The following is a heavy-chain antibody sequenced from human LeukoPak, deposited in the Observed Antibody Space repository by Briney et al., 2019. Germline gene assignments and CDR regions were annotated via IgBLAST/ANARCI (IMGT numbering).Heavy chain of an antibody. CDR1: GFTFSSYSYG. CDR3: AKDDVGTFDY. CDR2: IRKDGSNK. Sequence: GGSLRLSCAGSGFTFSSYSYGMSWVRQAPGKGLEWVAFIRKDGSNKYYADSVKGRFTISRDNSKNTLYLQMNSLRTEDTAVYYCAKDDVGTFDYWGQGTLVTVSS. D-gene: IGHD7-27*01. J-gene: IGHJ4*02. V-gene: IGHV3-30*02.